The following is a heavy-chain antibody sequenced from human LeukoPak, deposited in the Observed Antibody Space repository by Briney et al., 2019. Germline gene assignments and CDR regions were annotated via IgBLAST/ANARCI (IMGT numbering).Heavy chain of an antibody. V-gene: IGHV3-23*01. CDR2: ISGSGGST. D-gene: IGHD6-13*01. CDR3: AKVALGIAAAGTRYYFGY. CDR1: VFTFSSYA. Sequence: PGGSLRLSCAASVFTFSSYAMSWVRQAPGKGLEWVSAISGSGGSTYYADSVKGRFTISRDNSKNTLYLQMNSLRAEDTAVYYCAKVALGIAAAGTRYYFGYWGQGTLVTVSS. J-gene: IGHJ4*02.